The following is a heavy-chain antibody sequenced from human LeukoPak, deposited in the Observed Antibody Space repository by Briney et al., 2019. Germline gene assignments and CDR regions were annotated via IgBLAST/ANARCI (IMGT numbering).Heavy chain of an antibody. CDR3: ARPNITSYYDSRGYDAFDV. Sequence: GESLKISCKGSGYKFNSYWIAWVRQMPGKGLEWMGIIYPDDSDTRYSPSFQGQVTISADKSVSIAYLQWSSLKASDTAMYYCARPNITSYYDSRGYDAFDVWGQGTMVIVSS. V-gene: IGHV5-51*01. CDR1: GYKFNSYW. J-gene: IGHJ3*01. D-gene: IGHD3-22*01. CDR2: IYPDDSDT.